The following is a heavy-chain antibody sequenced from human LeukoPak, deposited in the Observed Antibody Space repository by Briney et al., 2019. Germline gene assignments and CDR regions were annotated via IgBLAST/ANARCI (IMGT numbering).Heavy chain of an antibody. CDR1: GGSISSYH. D-gene: IGHD1-14*01. CDR3: AREIPGGRLDY. V-gene: IGHV4-59*01. CDR2: IYYSGGT. Sequence: SETLSLTCTVSGGSISSYHWSWIRQPPGKGLEWIGYIYYSGGTNYNPSLKSRVTISVDTSKNQFSLNLSSVTAADTAVYYCAREIPGGRLDYWGQGTLVTVSS. J-gene: IGHJ4*02.